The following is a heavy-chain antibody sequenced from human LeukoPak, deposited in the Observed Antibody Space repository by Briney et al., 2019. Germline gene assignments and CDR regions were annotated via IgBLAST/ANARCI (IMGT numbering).Heavy chain of an antibody. Sequence: SETLSLTCTVSGDSITSYYWNWIRQPPDKGLEWVAYISYSGSTRYNPSLNSRVTLSLDTSKNQISLKLSSVTAADTAMYFCARRRAGTGLNSEENWLDPWGQGTLVTVSS. J-gene: IGHJ5*02. CDR3: ARRRAGTGLNSEENWLDP. CDR2: ISYSGST. CDR1: GDSITSYY. V-gene: IGHV4-59*08. D-gene: IGHD2/OR15-2a*01.